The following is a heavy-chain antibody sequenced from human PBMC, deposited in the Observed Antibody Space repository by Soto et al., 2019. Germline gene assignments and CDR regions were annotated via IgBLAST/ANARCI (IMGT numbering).Heavy chain of an antibody. D-gene: IGHD3-22*01. J-gene: IGHJ3*02. CDR2: IWYDGSNK. Sequence: QVQLVESGGGVVQPGRSLRLSCAASGFTFSSYGMHWVRQAPGKGLEWVAVIWYDGSNKYYADSVKGRFTISRDNSKNTLYLQMISLRAEDTAVYYCARSGDYYDSSGYYHNDAFDIWGQGTMVTVSS. CDR1: GFTFSSYG. CDR3: ARSGDYYDSSGYYHNDAFDI. V-gene: IGHV3-33*01.